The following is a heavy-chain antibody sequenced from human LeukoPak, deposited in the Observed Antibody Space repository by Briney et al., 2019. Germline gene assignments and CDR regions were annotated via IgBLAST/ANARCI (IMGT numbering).Heavy chain of an antibody. CDR2: VFYSGST. V-gene: IGHV4-38-2*02. D-gene: IGHD3-3*01. CDR3: ARHNCYHFWSTLNWFDP. Sequence: PSETLSLTCTIIGSSIRDNYYWGWIRRPPGKGLEWIGSVFYSGSTYYNPSLKSRVILSVDTSNNIFSLKLRSVTAADTAVYYCARHNCYHFWSTLNWFDPWGQGALVTVSS. CDR1: GSSIRDNYY. J-gene: IGHJ5*02.